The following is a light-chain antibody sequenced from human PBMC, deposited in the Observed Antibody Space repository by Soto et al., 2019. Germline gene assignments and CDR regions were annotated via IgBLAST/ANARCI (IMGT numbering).Light chain of an antibody. J-gene: IGKJ4*01. Sequence: DIQMTQSPSSLSASVGDRVTITCQESQDIIYYLNWYQQKPGRAPKLLIYDASNLEEGVPSRFSGSGSGTVYTFTISRLQPEDVATYYCQQYDNLPLTVGGGTKVEI. CDR2: DAS. CDR1: QDIIYY. V-gene: IGKV1-33*01. CDR3: QQYDNLPLT.